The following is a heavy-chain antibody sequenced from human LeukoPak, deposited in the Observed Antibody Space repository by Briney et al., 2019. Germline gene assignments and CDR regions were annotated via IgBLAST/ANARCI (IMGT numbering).Heavy chain of an antibody. CDR3: ARNHCSGGSCHFDY. J-gene: IGHJ4*02. V-gene: IGHV1-69*05. Sequence: SVKVSCKASGGTFSSYAISWVRQAPGQGLEWMGGIIPIFGTANYAQKFQGRVTMTRDTSTSTVYMELSSLRSEDTAVYYCARNHCSGGSCHFDYWGQGTLVTVSS. D-gene: IGHD2-15*01. CDR2: IIPIFGTA. CDR1: GGTFSSYA.